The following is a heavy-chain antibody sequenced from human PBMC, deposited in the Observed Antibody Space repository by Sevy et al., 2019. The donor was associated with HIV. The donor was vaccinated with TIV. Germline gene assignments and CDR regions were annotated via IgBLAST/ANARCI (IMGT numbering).Heavy chain of an antibody. V-gene: IGHV1-2*06. D-gene: IGHD6-19*01. CDR1: GYTFTGYY. Sequence: ASVKVSCKASGYTFTGYYMHWVRQAPGQGLEWMGRINPNSGGTNYAQKFQGRVTMTRDTSISTAYMELSRLRSDDTAVYYCARDQRSSGYQDYWGQGTLVTVSS. CDR3: ARDQRSSGYQDY. J-gene: IGHJ4*02. CDR2: INPNSGGT.